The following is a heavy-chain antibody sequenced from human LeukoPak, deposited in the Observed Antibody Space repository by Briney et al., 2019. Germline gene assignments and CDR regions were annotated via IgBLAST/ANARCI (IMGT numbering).Heavy chain of an antibody. CDR1: VGSFSGYY. Sequence: SETLSLTCAVYVGSFSGYYWSWIRQPPGKGLEWIGEINHSGSTNYNPSLKSRVTISVDTSKNQFSLKLSSVTAADTAVYYCARGRPLDYGDYYYFDYWGQGTLVTVSS. CDR2: INHSGST. CDR3: ARGRPLDYGDYYYFDY. V-gene: IGHV4-34*01. D-gene: IGHD4-17*01. J-gene: IGHJ4*02.